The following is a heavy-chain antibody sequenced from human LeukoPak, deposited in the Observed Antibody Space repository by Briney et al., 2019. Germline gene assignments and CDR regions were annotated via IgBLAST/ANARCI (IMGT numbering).Heavy chain of an antibody. Sequence: SETLSLTXTVSGGSISSYYWSWIRQPPGKGVEWIGYIYYSGSTNYNPSLKSRVTISVDTSKNQFSLKLSSVTAADTAVYYCASGGYCSSTSCYKYAFDIWGQGTMVTVSS. CDR1: GGSISSYY. V-gene: IGHV4-59*01. J-gene: IGHJ3*02. CDR3: ASGGYCSSTSCYKYAFDI. CDR2: IYYSGST. D-gene: IGHD2-2*02.